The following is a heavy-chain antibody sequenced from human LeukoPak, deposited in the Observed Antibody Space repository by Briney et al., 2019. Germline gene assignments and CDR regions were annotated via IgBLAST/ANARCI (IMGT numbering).Heavy chain of an antibody. J-gene: IGHJ4*02. CDR3: ARDTGGGYSCYDC. Sequence: GGSLRLSCAASGFTFSSYGMSWVRQAPGKGLEWVANIKQDGSEKYYVDSVKGRFTISRDNAKNSLYLQMNSLRAEDTAVYYCARDTGGGYSCYDCWGQGTLVTVSS. V-gene: IGHV3-7*01. CDR1: GFTFSSYG. CDR2: IKQDGSEK. D-gene: IGHD5-18*01.